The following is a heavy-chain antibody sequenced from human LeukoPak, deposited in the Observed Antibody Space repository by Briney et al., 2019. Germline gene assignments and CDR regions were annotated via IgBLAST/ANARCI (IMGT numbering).Heavy chain of an antibody. V-gene: IGHV4-39*01. J-gene: IGHJ4*02. CDR1: GNSVRSSSFY. D-gene: IGHD3-3*01. Sequence: TSETLSLTCTVSGNSVRSSSFYWGWIRQPPGKGLEWIGSIYYSGSAYYNPSLKSRVIISGDASRNQFSLRLSALTAADTAVYYCVSTLRFLPYRRFDYWGQGTLVTVSS. CDR3: VSTLRFLPYRRFDY. CDR2: IYYSGSA.